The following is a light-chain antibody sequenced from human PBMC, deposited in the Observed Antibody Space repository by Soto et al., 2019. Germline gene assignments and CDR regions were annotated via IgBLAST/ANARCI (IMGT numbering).Light chain of an antibody. CDR3: QQYCATPCT. V-gene: IGKV4-1*01. Sequence: DIVMTQSPDSLAVSLGERATINCESSQSVLYSSNNQNCLAWYQQKPGQPPKLLIYWASTRESGVPDRFSGSASVTDFTLTISSLQAEDVAVYYCQQYCATPCTFGQGTKVEIK. CDR1: QSVLYSSNNQNC. J-gene: IGKJ1*01. CDR2: WAS.